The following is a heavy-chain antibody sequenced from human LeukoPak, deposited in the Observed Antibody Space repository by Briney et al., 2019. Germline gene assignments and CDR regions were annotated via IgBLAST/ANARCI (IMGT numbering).Heavy chain of an antibody. CDR3: ARGVWFSDGVYFDY. V-gene: IGHV1-69*13. D-gene: IGHD3-10*01. CDR2: IIPIFGTT. J-gene: IGHJ4*02. Sequence: SVKVSCKASGGTFSRSAISWVRQAPGQGLEWMGGIIPIFGTTHYAQKFQDRVTITADESTSTGYMELRSLRSEDTAVYYCARGVWFSDGVYFDYWGQGTLVTVSS. CDR1: GGTFSRSA.